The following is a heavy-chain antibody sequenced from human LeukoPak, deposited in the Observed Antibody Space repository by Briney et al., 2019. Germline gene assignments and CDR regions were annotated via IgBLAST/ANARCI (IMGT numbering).Heavy chain of an antibody. J-gene: IGHJ3*02. CDR1: GFTFCSYN. D-gene: IGHD6-13*01. CDR3: AGDEPYSGSCWEAFDI. Sequence: GGSLRLSCAASGFTFCSYNMNWVPQAPGKGLEWVSSLSSSSRYKYYADSVRGRFTISGVNSKNSMYVQMNIQRAEDTAGYYCAGDEPYSGSCWEAFDIWGQGTMVTVSS. CDR2: LSSSSRYK. V-gene: IGHV3-21*01.